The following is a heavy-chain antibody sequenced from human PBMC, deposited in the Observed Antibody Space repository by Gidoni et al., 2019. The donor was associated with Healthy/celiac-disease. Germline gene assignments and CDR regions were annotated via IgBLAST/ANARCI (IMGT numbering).Heavy chain of an antibody. D-gene: IGHD3-3*01. J-gene: IGHJ3*02. CDR1: GCSIISRSYD. Sequence: QLQLQESGPGLVKPSEPLSLTCTVSGCSIISRSYDWGWIRQPPGKGLEWIGSIYFSGSTYYNPSLKSRVTISVDTSKNQFSLKLSSVTAADTAVYYCARLPRITIFGVVKGNIWGKGTMVTVSS. V-gene: IGHV4-39*01. CDR2: IYFSGST. CDR3: ARLPRITIFGVVKGNI.